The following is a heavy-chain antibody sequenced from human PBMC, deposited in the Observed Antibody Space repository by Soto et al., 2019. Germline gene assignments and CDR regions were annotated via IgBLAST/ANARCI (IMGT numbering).Heavy chain of an antibody. D-gene: IGHD1-1*01. CDR2: MSHSGGT. V-gene: IGHV4-34*01. Sequence: QVPLQQWGAGLLKPSETLSLTCAVYGGFVSSGSYYWSWIRQPPGKGLEWIGEMSHSGGTHFNPSRKSRVTISVDTSKNQFSLKMSSVTAADTALYYCARVERGTATTVVDAFDIWGPGTMVTVSS. CDR1: GGFVSSGSYY. J-gene: IGHJ3*02. CDR3: ARVERGTATTVVDAFDI.